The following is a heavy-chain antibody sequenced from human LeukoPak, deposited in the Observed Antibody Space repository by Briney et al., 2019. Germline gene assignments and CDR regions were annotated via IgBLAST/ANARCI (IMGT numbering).Heavy chain of an antibody. D-gene: IGHD6-19*01. CDR2: ISGSGGST. J-gene: IGHJ4*02. V-gene: IGHV3-23*01. Sequence: PGGSLRLSCAASGFTFSTYAMSWARQAPGEGLEWVSGISGSGGSTYYADSVKGRFTISRDNSKDTLYLQMNSLRAEDTAVYYCAKSKAAVAGTPNYWGQGTLVTVSS. CDR3: AKSKAAVAGTPNY. CDR1: GFTFSTYA.